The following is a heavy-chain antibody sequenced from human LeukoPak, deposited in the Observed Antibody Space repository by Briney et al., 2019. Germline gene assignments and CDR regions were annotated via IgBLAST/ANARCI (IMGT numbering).Heavy chain of an antibody. D-gene: IGHD1-1*01. CDR3: ARELDGIKDLDY. CDR2: IGRSGRDA. V-gene: IGHV3-21*01. Sequence: GGSLRLSCAASGFTISNNNMNWVRQAPGKGLEWVSSIGRSGRDAYYADSVKGRFTISRDNAKNSLYLQMNSLRAEDTAVYYCARELDGIKDLDYWGQGSLVTVSS. CDR1: GFTISNNN. J-gene: IGHJ4*02.